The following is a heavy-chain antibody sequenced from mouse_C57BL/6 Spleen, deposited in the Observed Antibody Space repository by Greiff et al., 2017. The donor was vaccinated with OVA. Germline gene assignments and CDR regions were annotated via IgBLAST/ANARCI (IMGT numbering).Heavy chain of an antibody. D-gene: IGHD1-1*01. CDR1: GFTFSSYA. Sequence: EVQLVESGGGLVKPGGSLKLSCAASGFTFSSYAMSWVRQTPEKRLEWVATISDGGSYTYYPDNVKGRFTISRDNAKNNLYLQMSHLKSEDTAMYYCARYEDYYCSSRYFDVWGTGTTVTVSS. CDR3: ARYEDYYCSSRYFDV. V-gene: IGHV5-4*01. J-gene: IGHJ1*03. CDR2: ISDGGSYT.